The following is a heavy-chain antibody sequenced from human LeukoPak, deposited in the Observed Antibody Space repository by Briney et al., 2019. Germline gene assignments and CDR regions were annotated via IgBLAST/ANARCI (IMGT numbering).Heavy chain of an antibody. D-gene: IGHD3-22*01. CDR1: GFTFSSYW. V-gene: IGHV4-39*07. CDR3: ARVDDSSGYGNHYFDY. Sequence: GSLRLSCAASGFTFSSYWMSWIRQPPGKGLEWIGSIYYSGSTYYNPSLKSRVTISVDTSKNQFSLKLSSVTAADTAVYYCARVDDSSGYGNHYFDYWGQGTLVTVSS. CDR2: IYYSGST. J-gene: IGHJ4*02.